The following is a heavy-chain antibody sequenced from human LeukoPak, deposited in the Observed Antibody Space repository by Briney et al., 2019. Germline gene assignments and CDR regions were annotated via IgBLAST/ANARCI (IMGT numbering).Heavy chain of an antibody. J-gene: IGHJ5*01. V-gene: IGHV3-72*01. Sequence: GGSLRLSCAASGFTFSDHYMDWVRQAPGKGLEWVGRIGSKANSYTTTYAASVKGRFTILRDDSKNSLYLQMNSLRAEDTAVYYCARIASWGQGTLVTVSS. CDR3: ARIAS. CDR2: IGSKANSYTT. CDR1: GFTFSDHY.